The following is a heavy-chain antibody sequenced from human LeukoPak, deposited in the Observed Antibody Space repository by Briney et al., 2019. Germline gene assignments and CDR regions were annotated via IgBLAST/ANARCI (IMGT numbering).Heavy chain of an antibody. CDR1: GFTFSSYA. J-gene: IGHJ4*02. CDR3: ARDADIVVVVAAYDY. V-gene: IGHV3-7*01. CDR2: IKQDGSEK. Sequence: GGSLRLSCAASGFTFSSYAMSWVRQAPGKGLEWVANIKQDGSEKYYVDSVKGRFTISRDNAKNSLYLQMNSLRAEDTAVYYCARDADIVVVVAAYDYWGQGTLVTVSS. D-gene: IGHD2-15*01.